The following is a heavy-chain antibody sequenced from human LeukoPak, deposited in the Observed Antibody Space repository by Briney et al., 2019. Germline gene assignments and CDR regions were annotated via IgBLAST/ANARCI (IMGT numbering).Heavy chain of an antibody. CDR2: IIPVYGTT. CDR3: ARGGPHGSGSLLGFDF. Sequence: ASVKVSCKASGGPLSSYAINWVRQAPGQGLEWMGGIIPVYGTTNFAQRFLGRVTLTADKSTSTVYMELNSLRSTDTALYFCARGGPHGSGSLLGFDFWGQGTLVTVSS. V-gene: IGHV1-69*06. D-gene: IGHD3-10*01. CDR1: GGPLSSYA. J-gene: IGHJ4*02.